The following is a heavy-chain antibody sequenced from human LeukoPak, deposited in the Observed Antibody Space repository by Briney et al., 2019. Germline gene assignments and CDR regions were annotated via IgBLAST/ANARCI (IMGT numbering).Heavy chain of an antibody. J-gene: IGHJ6*02. CDR1: GYTFTSYD. D-gene: IGHD4-23*01. CDR2: MNPNSGNT. V-gene: IGHV1-8*01. Sequence: ASVKVSCKASGYTFTSYDINWVRQATGQGLEWMGWMNPNSGNTGYAQKFQGRVTITADESTSTAYMELSSLRSEDTAVYYCARGATVDYYYGMDVWGQGTTVTVSS. CDR3: ARGATVDYYYGMDV.